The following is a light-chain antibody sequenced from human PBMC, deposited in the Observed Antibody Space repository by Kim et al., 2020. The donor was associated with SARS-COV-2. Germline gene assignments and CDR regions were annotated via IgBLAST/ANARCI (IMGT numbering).Light chain of an antibody. CDR1: NIRRKS. V-gene: IGLV3-21*04. J-gene: IGLJ2*01. Sequence: APGKTARIACGGDNIRRKSVHWYQQKPGQAPVLVISYDSDRPSGIPERFAGSNSGNTATLTISSVEAGDEAAYYCQVWDSSTDHAIFGGGTQLTVL. CDR3: QVWDSSTDHAI. CDR2: YDS.